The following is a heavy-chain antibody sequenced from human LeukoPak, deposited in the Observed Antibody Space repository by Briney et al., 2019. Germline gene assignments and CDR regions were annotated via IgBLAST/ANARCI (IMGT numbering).Heavy chain of an antibody. J-gene: IGHJ4*02. CDR3: AKVIRGSGYADY. Sequence: PGGTLRLSCAASGFTFSSYGMSWVRQAPGKGLEWVSAISGSGGSTYYADSVKGRFTISRDNSKNTLYLQMNSLRAEDTAVYYCAKVIRGSGYADYWGQGTLVTVSS. D-gene: IGHD5-12*01. CDR1: GFTFSSYG. CDR2: ISGSGGST. V-gene: IGHV3-23*01.